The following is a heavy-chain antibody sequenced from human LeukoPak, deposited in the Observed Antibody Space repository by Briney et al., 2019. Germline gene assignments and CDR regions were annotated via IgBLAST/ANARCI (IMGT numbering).Heavy chain of an antibody. CDR2: ISATGVNT. CDR1: GFGSKNYA. J-gene: IGHJ3*02. D-gene: IGHD5-18*01. V-gene: IGHV3-23*01. Sequence: GGSLRLARTTSGFGSKNYAMRWVRLAPGKGLGWVSIISATGVNTYYADSVKGRFTISRDNSKNTLYLQMNSLRAEDTAVYYCARQPAGYSYGAGAFDIWGQGTMVTVSS. CDR3: ARQPAGYSYGAGAFDI.